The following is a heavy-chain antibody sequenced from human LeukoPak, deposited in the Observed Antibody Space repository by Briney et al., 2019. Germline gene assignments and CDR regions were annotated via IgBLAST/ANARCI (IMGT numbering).Heavy chain of an antibody. V-gene: IGHV3-23*01. CDR2: IIGSGGST. Sequence: GGSLRLSCAASGFTFSSYAMSWVRQAPGKGLEWVTAIIGSGGSTNYADSVKGRFTISRDNSKNTLYLQMNSLRAEDTAVYYCARIRLWSFCDIWGQGTMVTVSS. CDR1: GFTFSSYA. J-gene: IGHJ3*02. D-gene: IGHD3-3*01. CDR3: ARIRLWSFCDI.